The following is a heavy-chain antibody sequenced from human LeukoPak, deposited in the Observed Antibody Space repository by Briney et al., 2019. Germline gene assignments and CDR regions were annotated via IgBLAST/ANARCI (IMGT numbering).Heavy chain of an antibody. Sequence: PSETLSLTCAVYSGSFSGYYWSWIRQPPGKGLEWIGEINHSGSTNYNPSLKSRVTISVDTSKNQFSLKLSSVTAADTAVYYCARGARTPKPIPENYDILTGSHYYYYYMDVWGKGTTVTVSS. D-gene: IGHD3-9*01. CDR2: INHSGST. J-gene: IGHJ6*03. CDR1: SGSFSGYY. CDR3: ARGARTPKPIPENYDILTGSHYYYYYMDV. V-gene: IGHV4-34*01.